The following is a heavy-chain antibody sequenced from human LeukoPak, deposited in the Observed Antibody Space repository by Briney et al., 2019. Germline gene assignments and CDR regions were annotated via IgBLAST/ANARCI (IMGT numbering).Heavy chain of an antibody. CDR1: GYTFTTYD. CDR3: ARRQETYDSTGYQKPRAEYFQH. D-gene: IGHD3-22*01. J-gene: IGHJ1*01. V-gene: IGHV1-8*01. CDR2: MNPNSGNT. Sequence: GASVTVSCKASGYTFTTYDINWVRQATGQGLEWMGWMNPNSGNTGYAQKFQGRVTMTRNTSISTAYMELSSLRSEDTAVYYCARRQETYDSTGYQKPRAEYFQHWGQGTLVTVSS.